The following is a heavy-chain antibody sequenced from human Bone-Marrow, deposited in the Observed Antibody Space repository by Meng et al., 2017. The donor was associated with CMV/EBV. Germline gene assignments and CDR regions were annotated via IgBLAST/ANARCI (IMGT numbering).Heavy chain of an antibody. D-gene: IGHD2-2*01. CDR2: IRSKANSYAT. CDR3: TRQQYQLLSTRNWFDP. Sequence: GESLKISCAASGFTFSGSAMHWVRQASGKGLEWVGRIRSKANSYATAYAASVKGRFTISRDDSKNTAYLQMNSLKTEDTAVYYCTRQQYQLLSTRNWFDPWGQGPRVTGSS. CDR1: GFTFSGSA. J-gene: IGHJ5*02. V-gene: IGHV3-73*01.